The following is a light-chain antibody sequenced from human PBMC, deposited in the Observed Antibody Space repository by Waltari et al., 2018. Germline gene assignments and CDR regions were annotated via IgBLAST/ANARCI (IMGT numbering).Light chain of an antibody. V-gene: IGLV1-47*01. CDR2: RNR. CDR3: SSWDDTLSGHVV. CDR1: SPTLPTPF. Sequence: QSVLTQPPSASGTPGQRVPISCSGSSPTLPTPFVFWPPQLPGTAPKLLLFRNRQRPAGVPDRFSGSKSGTSASLSITGLRSEDEGDYYCSSWDDTLSGHVVFGGGTKLTVL. J-gene: IGLJ2*01.